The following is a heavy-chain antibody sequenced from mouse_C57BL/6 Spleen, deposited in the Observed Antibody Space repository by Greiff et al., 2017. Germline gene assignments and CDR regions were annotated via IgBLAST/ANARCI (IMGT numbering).Heavy chain of an antibody. D-gene: IGHD2-4*01. CDR3: AIYDYDRGFDY. J-gene: IGHJ2*01. CDR2: INPHNGGT. CDR1: GYTFTDYN. V-gene: IGHV1-18*01. Sequence: EVQLQQSGPELVKPGASVKIPCKASGYTFTDYNMDWVKQSHGKSLEWIGDINPHNGGTNYNQKFKGKATLTVDKSSSTAYMELRSLTSEDTAVYYCAIYDYDRGFDYWGQGTTLTVSS.